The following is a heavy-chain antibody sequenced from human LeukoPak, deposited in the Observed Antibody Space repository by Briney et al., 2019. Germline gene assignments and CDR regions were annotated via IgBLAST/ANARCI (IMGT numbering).Heavy chain of an antibody. CDR1: GGTFSSYA. J-gene: IGHJ4*02. Sequence: SVKVSCKASGGTFSSYAISWVRQAPGQGLEWMGRIIPILGIANYAQKFQGRVTITADKSTSTAYMELSSLRSEDTAVYYCARATGYSSSSSYWGQGTLVTVPS. CDR3: ARATGYSSSSSY. D-gene: IGHD6-6*01. CDR2: IIPILGIA. V-gene: IGHV1-69*04.